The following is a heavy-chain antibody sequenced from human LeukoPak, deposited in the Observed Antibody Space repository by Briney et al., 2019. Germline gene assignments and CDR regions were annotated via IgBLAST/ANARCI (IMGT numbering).Heavy chain of an antibody. J-gene: IGHJ6*02. V-gene: IGHV3-23*01. CDR2: ISGSGGST. D-gene: IGHD3-10*01. CDR1: GFTFSSYA. CDR3: AKAVIYGSGSYSYYYYGMDV. Sequence: GGSLRLSCAASGFTFSSYAMSWVRQAPGKGLEWVSAISGSGGSTYYADSVKGRFTISRDNSKNTLYLQMNSLRAEDTAVYYCAKAVIYGSGSYSYYYYGMDVWGHGTTVTVSS.